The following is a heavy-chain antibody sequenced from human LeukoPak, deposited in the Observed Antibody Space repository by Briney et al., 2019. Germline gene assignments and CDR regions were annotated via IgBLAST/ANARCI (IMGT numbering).Heavy chain of an antibody. CDR3: ARVVAVAGTGITTNWFDP. CDR2: IFYSGST. Sequence: SETLSLTCTVSGGSISTSSYYWGWVRQPPGKGLEWIGNIFYSGSTYYSPSLKSRVTISLDTSKNQFSLKLSSVTAADTAVYYCARVVAVAGTGITTNWFDPWGQGTLVTVSS. CDR1: GGSISTSSYY. J-gene: IGHJ5*02. D-gene: IGHD6-19*01. V-gene: IGHV4-39*07.